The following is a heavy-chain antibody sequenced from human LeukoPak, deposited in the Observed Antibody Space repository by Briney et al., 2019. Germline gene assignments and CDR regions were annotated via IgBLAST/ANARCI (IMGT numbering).Heavy chain of an antibody. CDR2: IIPIFGTA. D-gene: IGHD2-21*02. V-gene: IGHV1-69*13. CDR3: ARVRYCGGDCYSPDY. CDR1: GGSFSSYA. J-gene: IGHJ4*02. Sequence: SVKVSCKASGGSFSSYAISWVRQAPGQGLEWMGGIIPIFGTANYAQKFQGRVTITADESTSTAYMELSSLRSEDTAVYYCARVRYCGGDCYSPDYWGQGTLVTVSS.